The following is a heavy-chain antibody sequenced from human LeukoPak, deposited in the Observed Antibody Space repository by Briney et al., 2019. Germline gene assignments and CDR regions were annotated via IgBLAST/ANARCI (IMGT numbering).Heavy chain of an antibody. D-gene: IGHD3-22*01. CDR3: ARDSPPMKVVTRGAFDI. J-gene: IGHJ3*02. CDR2: IKQDGSEK. CDR1: GFTLSSHS. Sequence: GGSLRLSCAASGFTLSSHSMNWVRQAPGKGLEWVANIKQDGSEKYYVDSVKGRFTISRDNAKNSLYLQMNSLRVEDTAVYYCARDSPPMKVVTRGAFDIWGQGTMVTVSS. V-gene: IGHV3-7*01.